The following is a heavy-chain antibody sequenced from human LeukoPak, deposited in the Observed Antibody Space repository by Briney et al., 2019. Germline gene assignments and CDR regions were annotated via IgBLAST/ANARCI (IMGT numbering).Heavy chain of an antibody. Sequence: ASVKVSCKASGYTFTSYDINWVRQATGQGLEGMGWKNPNSGNTGYAQKFQGRVTMTRNTSISTAYMELSSLRSEDTAVYYCARSGYSTYYYYYYMDVWGKGTTVTVSS. CDR3: ARSGYSTYYYYYYMDV. J-gene: IGHJ6*03. CDR2: KNPNSGNT. D-gene: IGHD3-3*01. CDR1: GYTFTSYD. V-gene: IGHV1-8*01.